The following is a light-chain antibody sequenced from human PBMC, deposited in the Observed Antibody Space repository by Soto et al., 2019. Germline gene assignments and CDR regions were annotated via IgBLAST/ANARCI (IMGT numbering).Light chain of an antibody. CDR3: LQYEPCCP. CDR2: KAS. J-gene: IGKJ1*01. CDR1: QTISDW. Sequence: DVQVTQSPSTLSASLGDRVTITCRASQTISDWLAWHQQKPGKAPKLLIYKASSLESGVPSRFSGSGSGTEFTLTISSLQPDDFATYCCLQYEPCCPFGQGTKVDI. V-gene: IGKV1-5*03.